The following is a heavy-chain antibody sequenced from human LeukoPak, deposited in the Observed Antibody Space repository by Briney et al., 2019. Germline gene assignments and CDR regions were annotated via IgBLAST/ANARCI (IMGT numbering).Heavy chain of an antibody. CDR2: INAGNGNT. J-gene: IGHJ4*02. V-gene: IGHV1-3*01. Sequence: ASVKVSCKASGYTFTSYAMHWVRQAPGQRLEWMGWINAGNGNTKYSQKFQGRVTITRDTSASTAYMELSSLRSEDTAVYYCARGSTMVRGVQADFDYWGRGTLVTVSS. CDR3: ARGSTMVRGVQADFDY. D-gene: IGHD3-10*01. CDR1: GYTFTSYA.